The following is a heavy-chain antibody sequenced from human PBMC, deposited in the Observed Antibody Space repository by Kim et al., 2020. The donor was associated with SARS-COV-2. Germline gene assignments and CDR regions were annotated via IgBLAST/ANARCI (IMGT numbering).Heavy chain of an antibody. Sequence: SETLSLTCTVSGGSIGYYWWSCIRPPPGRGLEWLGTMYDSGNTNYNPNYNPSLKNPVTISVDTSKNQFSLRLSSVTAAHTAICDFTRDRAFGYWGKGTL. J-gene: IGHJ4*02. V-gene: IGHV4-59*13. CDR3: TRDRAFGY. CDR1: GGSIGYYW. CDR2: MYDSGNTNYNP.